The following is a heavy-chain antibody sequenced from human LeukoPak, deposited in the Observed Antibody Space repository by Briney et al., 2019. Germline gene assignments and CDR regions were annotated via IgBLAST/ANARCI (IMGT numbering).Heavy chain of an antibody. CDR2: ISWNSGSI. J-gene: IGHJ3*02. V-gene: IGHV3-9*01. CDR3: ARDLRPGSFDAFDI. Sequence: GGSLRLSCAASGFTFDDYAMHWVRHAPGKGLEWVSGISWNSGSIGYADSVKGRFTISRDNSKNTLYLQMNSLRAEDTAVYYCARDLRPGSFDAFDIWGQGTMVAVSS. D-gene: IGHD5-12*01. CDR1: GFTFDDYA.